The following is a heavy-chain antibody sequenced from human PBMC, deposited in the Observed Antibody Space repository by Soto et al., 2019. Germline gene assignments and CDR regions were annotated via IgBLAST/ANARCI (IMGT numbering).Heavy chain of an antibody. J-gene: IGHJ6*03. D-gene: IGHD6-13*01. CDR3: ARRKSSSWGTTYYYYYMDV. V-gene: IGHV4-39*01. CDR1: GGSISSSSYY. Sequence: SETLSLTCTVSGGSISSSSYYWGWIRQPPGKGLEWIGSIYYSGSTYYNPSLKSRVTISVDTSKNQFSLKLSSVTAADTAVYYCARRKSSSWGTTYYYYYMDVWGKGTTVTVS. CDR2: IYYSGST.